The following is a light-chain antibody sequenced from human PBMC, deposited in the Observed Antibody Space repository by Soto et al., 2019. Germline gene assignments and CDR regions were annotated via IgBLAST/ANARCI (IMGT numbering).Light chain of an antibody. V-gene: IGLV2-23*01. CDR3: CAYASTHLV. J-gene: IGLJ3*02. CDR1: SSDVGSSSF. Sequence: QSALTQPASVSGSPGQSISISCTGTSSDVGSSSFLSWYQQHPGKDPKLMIYDGNQRPSGVSNRFSGSKSGNTASLTISGLQAEDEADYYCCAYASTHLVFGGGTKLTVL. CDR2: DGN.